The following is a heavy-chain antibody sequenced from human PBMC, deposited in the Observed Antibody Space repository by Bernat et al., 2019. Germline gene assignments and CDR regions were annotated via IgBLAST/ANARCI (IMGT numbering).Heavy chain of an antibody. CDR1: GFTFSNYA. Sequence: EVQLLESGGGLVQPGGSLRLSCEASGFTFSNYALSWVRQAPGKGLEWVSTTTISGGSTYYADSVKGRFTMFRDNSKNTLYLLMNSLRADDTAVYFCAKAAYSAGWSHFDYWGQGTLVTVSS. CDR3: AKAAYSAGWSHFDY. V-gene: IGHV3-23*01. CDR2: TTISGGST. D-gene: IGHD6-19*01. J-gene: IGHJ4*02.